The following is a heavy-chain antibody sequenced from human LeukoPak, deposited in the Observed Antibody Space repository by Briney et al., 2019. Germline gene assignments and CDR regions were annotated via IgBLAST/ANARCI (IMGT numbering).Heavy chain of an antibody. CDR3: ARVKCSGGSCYQGHYYYGMDV. V-gene: IGHV1-46*01. CDR1: GYTFTSYY. J-gene: IGHJ6*02. Sequence: ASVKVSCKASGYTFTSYYMHWVRQAPGQGLEWMGIINPSGGSTSYAQKFQGRVTMTRDTSTSTVYMELSRLRSDDTAVYYCARVKCSGGSCYQGHYYYGMDVWGQGTTVTVSS. D-gene: IGHD2-15*01. CDR2: INPSGGST.